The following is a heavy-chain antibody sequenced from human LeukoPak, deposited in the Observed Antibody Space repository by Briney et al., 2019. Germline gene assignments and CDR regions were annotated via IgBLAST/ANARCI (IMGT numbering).Heavy chain of an antibody. Sequence: SGGSLRLSCAASEITVSSNYMSWVRQAPGKGLEWVSIIYSSGGTNYADSVRGRFTISRDNSKNTAYLQMNSLRAEDTAVYYCASRWWLNGVDGLDIWGQGTMVTVPS. CDR2: IYSSGGT. D-gene: IGHD2-15*01. V-gene: IGHV3-66*01. CDR3: ASRWWLNGVDGLDI. CDR1: EITVSSNY. J-gene: IGHJ3*02.